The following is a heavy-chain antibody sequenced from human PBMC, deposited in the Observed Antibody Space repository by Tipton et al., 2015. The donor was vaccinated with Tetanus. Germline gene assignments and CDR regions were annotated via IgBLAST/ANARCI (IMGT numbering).Heavy chain of an antibody. CDR1: GGSISSSNW. V-gene: IGHV4-4*02. J-gene: IGHJ4*02. CDR2: IYHSGST. Sequence: TLSLTCAVSGGSISSSNWWSWVRQPPGKGLEWIGEIYHSGSTNYNPSLKSRVTISVDKSKNQFSLKLSSVTAADTAVYYCARDSSGWYGDFGYWGQGTLVTVSS. CDR3: ARDSSGWYGDFGY. D-gene: IGHD6-19*01.